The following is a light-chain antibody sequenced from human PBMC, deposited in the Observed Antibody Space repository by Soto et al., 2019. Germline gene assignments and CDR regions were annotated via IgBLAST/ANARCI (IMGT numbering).Light chain of an antibody. Sequence: LTQPPATLSFSPLERSPLSCRASQSVSSYLAWYQQKPGQAPRLLIYDASNRATGIPARFSGSGSGTDFTLTISSLEPEDFAVYYCQQRSNWPLFTFGGGTKVDIK. CDR2: DAS. J-gene: IGKJ4*01. V-gene: IGKV3-11*01. CDR1: QSVSSY. CDR3: QQRSNWPLFT.